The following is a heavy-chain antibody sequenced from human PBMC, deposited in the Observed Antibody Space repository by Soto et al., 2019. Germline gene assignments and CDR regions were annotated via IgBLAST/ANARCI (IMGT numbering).Heavy chain of an antibody. D-gene: IGHD3-10*01. CDR2: INHSGST. CDR1: GGSFSGYY. J-gene: IGHJ4*02. CDR3: VTYYGSGSYSVDY. V-gene: IGHV4-34*01. Sequence: SETLSLTCAVYGGSFSGYYWSWIRQPPGKGLEWIGEINHSGSTNYNPSLKSRVTISVDTSKNQFSLKLSSETAADTAVYYCVTYYGSGSYSVDYWGQGTLVTVSS.